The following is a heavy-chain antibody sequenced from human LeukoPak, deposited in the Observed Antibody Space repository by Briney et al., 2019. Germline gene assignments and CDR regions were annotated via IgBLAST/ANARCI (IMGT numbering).Heavy chain of an antibody. CDR1: GFTFSRYS. D-gene: IGHD6-19*01. V-gene: IGHV3-21*01. CDR3: ARDQIAVAGTGY. CDR2: ISSSSSYI. Sequence: PGGSLRLSCAASGFTFSRYSMNWVRQAPGGGLEWVSSISSSSSYIYYADSVKGRFTISRDNAKNSVYLQMNSLRAEDTAVYYCARDQIAVAGTGYWGQGTLVTVSS. J-gene: IGHJ4*02.